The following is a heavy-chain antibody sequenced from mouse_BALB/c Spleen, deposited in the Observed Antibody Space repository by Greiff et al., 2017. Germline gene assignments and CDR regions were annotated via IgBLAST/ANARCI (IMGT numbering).Heavy chain of an antibody. J-gene: IGHJ2*01. CDR2: IWSGGST. CDR3: ARNWAYLGFDY. V-gene: IGHV2-4-1*01. Sequence: QVQLQQSGPGLVQPSQSLSITCTVSGFSLTSYGVHWVRQSPGKGLEWLGVIWSGGSTDYNAAFISRLSISKDNSKSQVFFKMNSLQADDTAIYYCARNWAYLGFDYWGQGTTLTVSS. D-gene: IGHD6-5*01. CDR1: GFSLTSYG.